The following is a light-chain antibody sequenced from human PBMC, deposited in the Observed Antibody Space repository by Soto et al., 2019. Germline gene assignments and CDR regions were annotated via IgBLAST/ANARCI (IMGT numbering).Light chain of an antibody. CDR1: QSISTW. Sequence: DIQETQSPSSLSASVGDRVNITCRASQSISTWLAWYQQQPGRAPRLLIYDASTLQSGVPSTFSGSGSGTEFTLTISGLQPGDSATYYCQQYNSYSPTFGQGTMVDIK. CDR3: QQYNSYSPT. CDR2: DAS. V-gene: IGKV1-5*01. J-gene: IGKJ1*01.